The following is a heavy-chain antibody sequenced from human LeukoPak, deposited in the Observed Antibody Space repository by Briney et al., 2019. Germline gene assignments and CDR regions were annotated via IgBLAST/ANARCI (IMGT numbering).Heavy chain of an antibody. J-gene: IGHJ4*02. D-gene: IGHD6-13*01. V-gene: IGHV4-38-2*02. CDR3: ARGPAAGIDTGHYDY. CDR1: GYSISSGYY. Sequence: SETLSLTCTVSGYSISSGYYWGWIRQPPGKGLEWVGIIYHSGRTDYNPSLKSRVTISVDTSKNQFSLKLTSVTAADTAVYYCARGPAAGIDTGHYDYWGQGTLVTVSS. CDR2: IYHSGRT.